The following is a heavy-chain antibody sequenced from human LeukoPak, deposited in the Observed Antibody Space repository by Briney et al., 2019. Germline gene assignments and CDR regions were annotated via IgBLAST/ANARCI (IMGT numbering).Heavy chain of an antibody. CDR3: ARDYCSSTSCLFDY. CDR2: INPNSGDT. V-gene: IGHV1-2*06. CDR1: GYTFTAYH. J-gene: IGHJ4*02. D-gene: IGHD2-2*01. Sequence: ASVKVSCKASGYTFTAYHMHWVRQAPGQGLEWMGRINPNSGDTNYAQKFQGRVTMTRDTSISTAYMELSRLRSDDTAVYCCARDYCSSTSCLFDYWGQGTLVSVSS.